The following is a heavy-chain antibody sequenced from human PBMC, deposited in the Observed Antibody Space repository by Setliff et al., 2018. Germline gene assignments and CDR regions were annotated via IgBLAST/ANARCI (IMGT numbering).Heavy chain of an antibody. Sequence: PGGSLRLSCTASGFTFGDYAMSWVRQAPGKGLEWVGFIRSKTYGETTEYAASVNGRFIISRDDSKSITYLQMHSLKTEDTAVYYCTSAKLERRTGHYYYMDVWGKGTTVTVSS. V-gene: IGHV3-49*04. CDR1: GFTFGDYA. J-gene: IGHJ6*03. CDR2: IRSKTYGETT. D-gene: IGHD1-1*01. CDR3: TSAKLERRTGHYYYMDV.